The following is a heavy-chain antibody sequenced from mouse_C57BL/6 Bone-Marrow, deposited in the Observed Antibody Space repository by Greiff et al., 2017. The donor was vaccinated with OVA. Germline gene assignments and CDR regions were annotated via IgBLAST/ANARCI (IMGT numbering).Heavy chain of an antibody. CDR3: ARFSGWFAY. V-gene: IGHV1-19*01. J-gene: IGHJ3*01. CDR2: INPYNGGT. CDR1: GYTFTDYY. Sequence: VQLQQSGPVLVKPGASVKMSCKASGYTFTDYYMNWVKQSHGKSLEWIGVINPYNGGTSYNQKFKGKATLTVDKSSSTAYMELNSLTSEDSAVYYCARFSGWFAYWGQGTLVTVSA.